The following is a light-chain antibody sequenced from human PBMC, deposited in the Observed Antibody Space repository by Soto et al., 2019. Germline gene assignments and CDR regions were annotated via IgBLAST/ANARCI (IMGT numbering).Light chain of an antibody. CDR2: GVS. Sequence: QSALTQPPSASGSPGQSVTISCTGTSGDVGGYNSVSWYQQHPGKAPKLMIYGVSERPSGVPDRFSGSKSGNTASLTVSGLQAEDEADYYCSSYAGSHNDVFGTGTKLTVL. J-gene: IGLJ1*01. V-gene: IGLV2-8*01. CDR3: SSYAGSHNDV. CDR1: SGDVGGYNS.